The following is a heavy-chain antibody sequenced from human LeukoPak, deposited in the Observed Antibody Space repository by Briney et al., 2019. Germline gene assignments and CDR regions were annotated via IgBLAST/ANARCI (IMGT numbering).Heavy chain of an antibody. J-gene: IGHJ4*02. CDR2: INHSGST. D-gene: IGHD3-9*01. V-gene: IGHV4-34*01. CDR3: ARGPFNWSMTGGDY. Sequence: SETLSLTCAVYGGSFSGYYWSWIRQPPGKGLEWIGEINHSGSTNYNPSLKSRVTISVDTSKNQFSLKLSSVTAADTAVYYCARGPFNWSMTGGDYWGQGTLVTVSS. CDR1: GGSFSGYY.